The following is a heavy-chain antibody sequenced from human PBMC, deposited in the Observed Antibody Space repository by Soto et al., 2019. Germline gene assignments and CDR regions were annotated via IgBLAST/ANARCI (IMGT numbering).Heavy chain of an antibody. CDR1: GYTFASNA. D-gene: IGHD6-13*01. V-gene: IGHV1-3*01. J-gene: IGHJ3*02. CDR3: ARGAKGYSSSWYWSDI. CDR2: INAGNGNT. Sequence: ASVKVSCKASGYTFASNAMHWVRQAPGQRLEWMGWINAGNGNTKYSQKFQGRVTITRDTSASTAYMELSSLRSEDTAVYYCARGAKGYSSSWYWSDIWGQGTMVTVSS.